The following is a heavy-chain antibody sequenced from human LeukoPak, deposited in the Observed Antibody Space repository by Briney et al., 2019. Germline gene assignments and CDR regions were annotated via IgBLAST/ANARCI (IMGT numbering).Heavy chain of an antibody. V-gene: IGHV4-30-2*01. Sequence: SETLSLTCTVSGGSISSGGYYWSWIRQPPGKGLEWVGYIYHSGSTYYNPSLKSRVTISVDRSKNQFSLKLSSVTAADTAVYYCARDGYCSSTSCYGWFDPWGQGTLVTVSS. CDR3: ARDGYCSSTSCYGWFDP. CDR1: GGSISSGGYY. J-gene: IGHJ5*02. CDR2: IYHSGST. D-gene: IGHD2-2*03.